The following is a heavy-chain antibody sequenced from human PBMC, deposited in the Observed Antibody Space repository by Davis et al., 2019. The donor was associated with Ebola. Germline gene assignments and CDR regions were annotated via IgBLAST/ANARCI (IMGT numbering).Heavy chain of an antibody. V-gene: IGHV3-23*01. CDR3: ASVGGG. Sequence: WGSLRLSCAASGFTSSSYAMTWVRQAPGKGLEWVSTIGGSDGRTYYADSVKGRFTISSDNSKNTLYLQMNSLRAEDTAAYYCASVGGGWGQGTLVTVSS. J-gene: IGHJ4*02. CDR2: IGGSDGRT. D-gene: IGHD4-23*01. CDR1: GFTSSSYA.